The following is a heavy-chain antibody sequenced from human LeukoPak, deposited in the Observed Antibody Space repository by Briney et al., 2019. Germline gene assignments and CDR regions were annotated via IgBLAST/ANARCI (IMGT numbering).Heavy chain of an antibody. CDR2: INPNSGGT. CDR3: ARSLYYYDSSGYYSRRPYYFDY. Sequence: ASVKVSCKASGYTFTGYYMHWVRQAPGQGVERMGWINPNSGGTNYAQKFQGRVTMTRDTSTSTVYMELSSLRSEDTAVYYCARSLYYYDSSGYYSRRPYYFDYWGQGTLVTVSS. V-gene: IGHV1-2*02. CDR1: GYTFTGYY. J-gene: IGHJ4*02. D-gene: IGHD3-22*01.